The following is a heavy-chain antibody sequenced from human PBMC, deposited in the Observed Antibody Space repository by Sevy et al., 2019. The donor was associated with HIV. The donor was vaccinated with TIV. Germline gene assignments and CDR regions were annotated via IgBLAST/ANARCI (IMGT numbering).Heavy chain of an antibody. Sequence: GGSLRLSCAASGFTFSSYGMHWVRQAPGKGLEWVAVIWYDGSNKHYADSVKGRFTISRDNSKNTLYLQMNSLRAEDTAVYYCARDDYDFWSGYPYYYYGMDVWGQGTTVTVSS. CDR2: IWYDGSNK. CDR3: ARDDYDFWSGYPYYYYGMDV. V-gene: IGHV3-33*01. J-gene: IGHJ6*02. CDR1: GFTFSSYG. D-gene: IGHD3-3*01.